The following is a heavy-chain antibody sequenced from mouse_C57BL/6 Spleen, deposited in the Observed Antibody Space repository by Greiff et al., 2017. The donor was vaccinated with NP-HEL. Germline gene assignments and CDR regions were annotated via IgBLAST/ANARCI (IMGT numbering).Heavy chain of an antibody. CDR2: ISSGGSYT. CDR3: ASRGYGNYGFYFDY. Sequence: EVMLVESGGDLVKPGGSLKLSCAASGFTFSSYGMSWVRQTPDKRLEWVATISSGGSYTYYPDSVKGRFTISRDNAKNTLYLQMSSLRSEDTAMYYGASRGYGNYGFYFDYWGQGTTLTVSS. CDR1: GFTFSSYG. V-gene: IGHV5-6*02. D-gene: IGHD2-10*02. J-gene: IGHJ2*01.